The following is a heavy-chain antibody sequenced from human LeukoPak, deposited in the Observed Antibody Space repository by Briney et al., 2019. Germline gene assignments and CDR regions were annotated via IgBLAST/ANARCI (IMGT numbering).Heavy chain of an antibody. CDR3: AGEVVVVPAAMRGWFDP. CDR2: ISSSSSYI. Sequence: GGSLRLSCAASGFTFSSYSMNWVRQAPGKGLEWVSSISSSSSYIYYADSVKGRFTISRDNAKNSLYLQMNSLRAEDTAVYYCAGEVVVVPAAMRGWFDPWGQGTPVTVSS. D-gene: IGHD2-2*01. V-gene: IGHV3-21*01. J-gene: IGHJ5*02. CDR1: GFTFSSYS.